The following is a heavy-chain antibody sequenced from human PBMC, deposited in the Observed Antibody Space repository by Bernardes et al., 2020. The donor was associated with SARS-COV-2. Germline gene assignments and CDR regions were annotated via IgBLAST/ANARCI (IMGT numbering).Heavy chain of an antibody. Sequence: GGSLCLSCAASGFTFSSSCLHWVRQIPGKGLVWVSRINTDGSSTSYAASVKGRFTISRDNAKNTLFLQMNSLRAEDTAMYYCARDLGYCTNGVCSPWGQGTLVTVAS. CDR1: GFTFSSSC. CDR3: ARDLGYCTNGVCSP. D-gene: IGHD2-8*01. J-gene: IGHJ5*02. V-gene: IGHV3-74*01. CDR2: INTDGSST.